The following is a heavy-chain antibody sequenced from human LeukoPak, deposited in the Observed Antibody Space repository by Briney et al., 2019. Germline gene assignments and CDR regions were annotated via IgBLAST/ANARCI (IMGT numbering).Heavy chain of an antibody. CDR2: ISSTGHYI. Sequence: NSGGSLRLSCASSGFTFTAYSMNWVRQAPGRGLEWISFISSTGHYIYYADSLKGRFTISRDNANSSLYPQISTLKAEDTAVYYCTRQWLRVMDVWGKGTTVTVSS. CDR3: TRQWLRVMDV. J-gene: IGHJ6*04. V-gene: IGHV3-21*01. CDR1: GFTFTAYS. D-gene: IGHD6-19*01.